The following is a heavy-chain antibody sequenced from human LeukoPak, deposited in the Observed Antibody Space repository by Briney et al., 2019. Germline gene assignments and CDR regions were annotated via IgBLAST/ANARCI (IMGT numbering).Heavy chain of an antibody. CDR1: GYTFTSYY. CDR3: ARIESWEHSGSSQDAFDI. J-gene: IGHJ3*02. CDR2: INPSGGRT. V-gene: IGHV1-46*01. Sequence: ASVKVSCKASGYTFTSYYMHWVRQAPGQGLEWMGIINPSGGRTSYAQKFQGRVTMTRDMSTTTVHMELSSLRSEDTAVYYCARIESWEHSGSSQDAFDIWGQGTMVTVSS. D-gene: IGHD1-26*01.